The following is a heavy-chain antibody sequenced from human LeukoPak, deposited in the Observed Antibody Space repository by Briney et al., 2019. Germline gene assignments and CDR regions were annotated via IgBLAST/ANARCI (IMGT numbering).Heavy chain of an antibody. D-gene: IGHD3-22*01. CDR1: GFTFSSYG. J-gene: IGHJ4*02. CDR3: ARELKYYYDSSGYPHFDY. CDR2: IWYDGSSK. V-gene: IGHV3-33*01. Sequence: GGSLRLSCAASGFTFSSYGMHWVRQAPGKGLEWVAVIWYDGSSKYYADSVKGRFTISRDNSKNTLYLQMNSLRAEDTAVYYCARELKYYYDSSGYPHFDYWGQGTLVTVSS.